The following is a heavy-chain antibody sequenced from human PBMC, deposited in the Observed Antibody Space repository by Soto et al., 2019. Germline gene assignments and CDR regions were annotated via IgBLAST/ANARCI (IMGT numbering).Heavy chain of an antibody. CDR2: INHLETT. D-gene: IGHD1-26*01. J-gene: IGHJ4*02. V-gene: IGHV4-30-2*01. CDR3: ARGGGSDSFAY. Sequence: SETLSLTCTVSGASITYGGYSWSWIRQTPGKGLEWIGYINHLETTFYNPSFESRLSLSIDRAKNQFSLNLNSMSDADRAVYFCARGGGSDSFAYWGKGILVTVSS. CDR1: GASITYGGYS.